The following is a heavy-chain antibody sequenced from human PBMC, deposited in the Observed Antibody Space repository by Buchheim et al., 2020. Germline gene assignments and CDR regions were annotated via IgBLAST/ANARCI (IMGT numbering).Heavy chain of an antibody. D-gene: IGHD2-21*01. CDR3: ARDPLAYCGGDCYNYYYGMDV. V-gene: IGHV3-30*04. Sequence: QVQLVESGGGVVQPGRSLRLSCAASGFTFSSYAMHWVRQAPGKGLEWVAVISYDGSNKYYADSVKGRFTISRDNSKNTLYLQMNSLRAEDTAVYYCARDPLAYCGGDCYNYYYGMDVWGQGTT. J-gene: IGHJ6*02. CDR2: ISYDGSNK. CDR1: GFTFSSYA.